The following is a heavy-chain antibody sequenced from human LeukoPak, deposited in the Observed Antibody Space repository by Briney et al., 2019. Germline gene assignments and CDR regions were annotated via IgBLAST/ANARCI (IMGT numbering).Heavy chain of an antibody. J-gene: IGHJ6*03. CDR2: IYYSGST. Sequence: PSETLSLTCTVSGGSISSYYWSWIRQPPGKGLEWIGSIYYSGSTYYNPSLKSRVTISVDTSKNQFSLKLSSVTAADTAVYYCARQGSESVFTTGENYYYMDVWGKGTTVTVSS. CDR3: ARQGSESVFTTGENYYYMDV. D-gene: IGHD3-22*01. V-gene: IGHV4-59*05. CDR1: GGSISSYY.